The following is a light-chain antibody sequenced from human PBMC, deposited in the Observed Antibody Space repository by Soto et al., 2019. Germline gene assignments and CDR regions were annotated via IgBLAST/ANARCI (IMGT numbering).Light chain of an antibody. Sequence: QSVLTQPPSVSAAPGQEVTISCSGSSSNIAANSVSWYQHLPGTAPKLLIYDSDRRPSGISARFSGSKSGTSATLGITGLQTGDEADYYCGAWENSLTVYVFGSGTKLTVL. CDR1: SSNIAANS. V-gene: IGLV1-51*01. CDR2: DSD. J-gene: IGLJ1*01. CDR3: GAWENSLTVYV.